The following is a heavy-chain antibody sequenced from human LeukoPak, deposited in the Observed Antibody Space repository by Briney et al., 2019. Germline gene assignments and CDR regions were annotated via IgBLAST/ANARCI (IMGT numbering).Heavy chain of an antibody. J-gene: IGHJ6*03. V-gene: IGHV3-66*02. CDR3: ASPGNYFYYYNLDV. CDR1: GFTVSKNY. CDR2: IYSGGST. Sequence: PWGSLRLSCAASGFTVSKNYMSWVRQAPGKGLEWVSIIYSGGSTYYADSVKGRFTISRDNSKNTLYLQMNSLRTEDTAVYYCASPGNYFYYYNLDVWGKGTTVTVSS.